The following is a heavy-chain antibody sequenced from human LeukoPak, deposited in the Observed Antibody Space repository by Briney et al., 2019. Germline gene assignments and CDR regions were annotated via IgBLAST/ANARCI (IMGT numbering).Heavy chain of an antibody. CDR2: IGGGGGGT. Sequence: GGSLRLSCAASGFTFSTYAMSWVRQAPGKGLEWVSTIGGGGGGTYYADSVKGRLTISRDTSKNTLFLQMNSLRAEDTAVYYCARNDFGSGWLGDYWGQGTLVTVFS. J-gene: IGHJ4*02. CDR3: ARNDFGSGWLGDY. CDR1: GFTFSTYA. D-gene: IGHD6-19*01. V-gene: IGHV3-23*01.